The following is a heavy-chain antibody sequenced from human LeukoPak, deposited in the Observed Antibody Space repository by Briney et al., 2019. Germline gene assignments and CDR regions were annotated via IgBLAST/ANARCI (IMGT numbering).Heavy chain of an antibody. CDR3: ARDQRGGYDLGSYYYYYMDV. Sequence: PGGSLRLSCAASGFTFSDYYMSWIRQAPGKGLEWVSYISSSGSTIYYADSVKGRFTISRDNAKNSLYLQMNSLRAEDTAVYYCARDQRGGYDLGSYYYYYMDVWGKGTTVTISS. J-gene: IGHJ6*03. D-gene: IGHD5-12*01. CDR2: ISSSGSTI. V-gene: IGHV3-11*04. CDR1: GFTFSDYY.